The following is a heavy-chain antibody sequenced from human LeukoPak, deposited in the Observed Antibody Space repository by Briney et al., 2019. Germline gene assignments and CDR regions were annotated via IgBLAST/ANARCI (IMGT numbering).Heavy chain of an antibody. V-gene: IGHV4-39*01. Sequence: SEALSLTCTVSGGSISSSSYYWGWIRQPPGKGLEWIGSIYYSGSTYYNPSLKSRVTISVDTSKNQFSLRLTSVTAADTAVYYCARQTGSGLFILPGGQGTLVTVSS. J-gene: IGHJ4*02. CDR3: ARQTGSGLFILP. D-gene: IGHD3/OR15-3a*01. CDR2: IYYSGST. CDR1: GGSISSSSYY.